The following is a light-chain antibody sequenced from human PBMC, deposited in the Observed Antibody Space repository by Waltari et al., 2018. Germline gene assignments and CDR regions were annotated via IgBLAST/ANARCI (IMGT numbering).Light chain of an antibody. CDR3: HQRSKWPLT. Sequence: EIVLTQSPATLSLSPGERATLSCRASQNIDSYLAWYQLKPGQVPSLLIYDASNRATGIPARFSGSGSGADFTRIISSLEPEDFAVYYCHQRSKWPLTFGGGTKVEIK. CDR2: DAS. V-gene: IGKV3-11*01. J-gene: IGKJ4*01. CDR1: QNIDSY.